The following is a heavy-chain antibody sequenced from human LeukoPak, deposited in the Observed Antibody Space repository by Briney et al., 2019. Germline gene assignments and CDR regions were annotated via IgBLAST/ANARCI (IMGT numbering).Heavy chain of an antibody. CDR3: ARDGYKSLDC. Sequence: PGGSLRFSCAASGFTFSSYASHWVRQAPGKGLEWVAVISYDGSIIYYADSVKGRFTISRDNSMNTLYLQMNSLRAEDTAVYYCARDGYKSLDCWGQGTLVTVSS. CDR2: ISYDGSII. CDR1: GFTFSSYA. J-gene: IGHJ4*02. D-gene: IGHD5-24*01. V-gene: IGHV3-30-3*01.